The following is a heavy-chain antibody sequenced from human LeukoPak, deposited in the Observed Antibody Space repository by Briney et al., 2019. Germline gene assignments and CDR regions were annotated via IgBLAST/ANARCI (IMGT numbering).Heavy chain of an antibody. V-gene: IGHV3-43*02. CDR3: ATWAFYHDLDV. D-gene: IGHD1-26*01. J-gene: IGHJ6*02. CDR1: GMNFERYA. CDR2: ISADGKA. Sequence: GGTLRLSCAASGMNFERYAMHWVRQRPGKGLEWVGVISADGKADHADAVKGRFTVSRDNSKDSLSLQMSSLRDEDTALYYCATWAFYHDLDVWGQGTTVIVSS.